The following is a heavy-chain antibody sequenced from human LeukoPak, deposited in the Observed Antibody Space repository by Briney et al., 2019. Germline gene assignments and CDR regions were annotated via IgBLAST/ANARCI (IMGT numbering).Heavy chain of an antibody. D-gene: IGHD5-18*01. Sequence: PSETLSLTCTVSGASISSYYWSWIRQPPGKGLEWIGYIYYSGSTNYNPSLKSRVTISVDTSKNQFSLKLSSVTAADTAVYYCARVVHRDPKIQLWLVHYYYYMDVWGKGTTVTVSS. CDR1: GASISSYY. V-gene: IGHV4-59*01. CDR3: ARVVHRDPKIQLWLVHYYYYMDV. J-gene: IGHJ6*03. CDR2: IYYSGST.